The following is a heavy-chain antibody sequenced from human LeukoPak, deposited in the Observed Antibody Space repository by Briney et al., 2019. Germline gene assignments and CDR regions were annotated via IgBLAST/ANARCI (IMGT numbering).Heavy chain of an antibody. V-gene: IGHV3-74*01. J-gene: IGHJ4*02. CDR3: ARPLGLATITH. Sequence: GGSLRPSCAASGFTFSSYWMHWVRHAPGKGLVWVSRINSDGSSTSYADSVKGRFTISRDNAKNTLYLQMNSLRAEDTAVYYCARPLGLATITHWGQGTLVTVSS. CDR1: GFTFSSYW. D-gene: IGHD5-12*01. CDR2: INSDGSST.